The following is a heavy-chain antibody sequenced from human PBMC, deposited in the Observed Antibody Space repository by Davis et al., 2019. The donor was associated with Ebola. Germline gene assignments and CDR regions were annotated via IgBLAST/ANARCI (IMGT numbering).Heavy chain of an antibody. D-gene: IGHD4-11*01. CDR3: AKLNTVTTWPVVGY. Sequence: GSLKISCAVSGFTFSTYAMSWVRQAPGKGLEWVSVIGSGGGDIQYADFVKGRFTISRDNSKNTLYLQMNSLRAEDTAVYYCAKLNTVTTWPVVGYWGQGTLVTVSS. CDR1: GFTFSTYA. J-gene: IGHJ4*02. CDR2: IGSGGGDI. V-gene: IGHV3-23*01.